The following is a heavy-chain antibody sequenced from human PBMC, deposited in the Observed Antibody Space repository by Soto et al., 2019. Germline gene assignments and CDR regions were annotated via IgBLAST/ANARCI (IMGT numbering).Heavy chain of an antibody. J-gene: IGHJ4*02. CDR3: ARATSYYASSDGGYFDY. D-gene: IGHD3-22*01. CDR2: IIPIFGTA. CDR1: GGTFISDA. V-gene: IGHV1-69*13. Sequence: SVKVSCTASGGTFISDAIIWVRQAPGHGLEWMGGIIPIFGTANYAQKFQGRVTITADESTSTAYMELSSLRSEDTAVYYCARATSYYASSDGGYFDYWGQGTLVTFSS.